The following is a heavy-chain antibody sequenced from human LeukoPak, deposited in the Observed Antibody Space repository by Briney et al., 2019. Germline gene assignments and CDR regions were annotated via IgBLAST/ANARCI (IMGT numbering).Heavy chain of an antibody. CDR2: ISSNSRYR. CDR1: GFTFSSYS. V-gene: IGHV3-21*01. J-gene: IGHJ3*02. D-gene: IGHD3-10*01. Sequence: GGSLRLSCAASGFTFSSYSMNWVRQAPGKGLEWVSSISSNSRYRYYADSVKGRFTISRDNAKNSLYLQMNSLRAEDTAVYYCASPYGSGSYPAFDIWGQGTMVTVSS. CDR3: ASPYGSGSYPAFDI.